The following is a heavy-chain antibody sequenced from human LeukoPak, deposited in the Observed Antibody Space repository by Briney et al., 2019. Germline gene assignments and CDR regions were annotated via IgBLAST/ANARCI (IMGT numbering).Heavy chain of an antibody. J-gene: IGHJ3*02. D-gene: IGHD4-17*01. V-gene: IGHV1-46*01. CDR3: ARGDYGDLGTNAFDI. CDR1: GYTFTSYY. CDR2: INPSGGST. Sequence: ASVKVSCKASGYTFTSYYMHWVRQAPGQGLEWMGIINPSGGSTSYAQKFQGRVTMTRDTSTSTVYMELSSLRSEDTDVYYCARGDYGDLGTNAFDIWGQGTMVTVSS.